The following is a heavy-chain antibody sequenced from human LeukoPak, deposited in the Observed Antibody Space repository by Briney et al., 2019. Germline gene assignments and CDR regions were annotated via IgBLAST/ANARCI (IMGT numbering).Heavy chain of an antibody. CDR2: IYHSGST. D-gene: IGHD3-10*01. J-gene: IGHJ4*02. V-gene: IGHV4-30-2*02. CDR3: ARSQNYYGSGDY. Sequence: SQTLSHTCAVSGGSISSGGYSWSWIRQPPGKGLEWIGYIYHSGSTYYNPSLKSRVTISVDRSKNQFSLKLSSVTAADTAVYYCARSQNYYGSGDYWSQGTLVTVSS. CDR1: GGSISSGGYS.